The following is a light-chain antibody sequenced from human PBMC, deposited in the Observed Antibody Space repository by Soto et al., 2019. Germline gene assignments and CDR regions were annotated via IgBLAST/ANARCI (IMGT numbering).Light chain of an antibody. CDR3: CSYAGSSTVV. CDR1: SSDVGSYNL. V-gene: IGLV2-23*02. Sequence: QSALTQPASVSGSPGQSLTISCTGTSSDVGSYNLVSWYQQHPGKAPKLMIYEVSKRPSGVSNRFSGSKSGNTASLTISGLPAEDESDYYCCSYAGSSTVVFGGGTKVTVL. CDR2: EVS. J-gene: IGLJ2*01.